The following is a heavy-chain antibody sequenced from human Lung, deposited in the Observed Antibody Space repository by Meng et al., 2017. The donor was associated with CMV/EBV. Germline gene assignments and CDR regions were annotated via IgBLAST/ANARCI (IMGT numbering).Heavy chain of an antibody. Sequence: GGSLRLSCAASGFTFDEYAMHWVRQAPGKGLEWVSGISWNSGSIGYADSVKGRFTISRDNAKNSLYLQMNSLRAEDTALYYCAKDIFPATVTTSFLDYWGQGXLVTVSS. D-gene: IGHD4-17*01. J-gene: IGHJ4*02. CDR2: ISWNSGSI. V-gene: IGHV3-9*01. CDR3: AKDIFPATVTTSFLDY. CDR1: GFTFDEYA.